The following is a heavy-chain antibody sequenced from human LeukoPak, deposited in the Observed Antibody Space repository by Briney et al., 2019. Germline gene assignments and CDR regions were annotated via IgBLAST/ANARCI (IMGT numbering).Heavy chain of an antibody. CDR3: ARTAGTRYYYYMDV. D-gene: IGHD6-13*01. J-gene: IGHJ6*03. Sequence: SETLSLTCIVSGGSISSYYWSWIRQPPGKGLEWIGSIYYSGSTNYNPSLKSRVTISVDTSKKQFSLKLSSVTAADTAVYYCARTAGTRYYYYMDVWGKGTTVTVSS. V-gene: IGHV4-59*12. CDR2: IYYSGST. CDR1: GGSISSYY.